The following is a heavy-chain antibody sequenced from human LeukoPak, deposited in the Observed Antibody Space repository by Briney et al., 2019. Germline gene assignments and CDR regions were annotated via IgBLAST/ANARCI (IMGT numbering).Heavy chain of an antibody. D-gene: IGHD3-22*01. J-gene: IGHJ6*03. Sequence: ASVKVSCKASGYTFTSYDINWVRQATGQGLEWMGWMNPNSGNTGYAQKFQGRVTMTRNTSISTAYMELSSLRSEDTAVYYCARAVRRIVVVGYYYYMGVWGKGTTVTVSS. CDR2: MNPNSGNT. CDR3: ARAVRRIVVVGYYYYMGV. CDR1: GYTFTSYD. V-gene: IGHV1-8*01.